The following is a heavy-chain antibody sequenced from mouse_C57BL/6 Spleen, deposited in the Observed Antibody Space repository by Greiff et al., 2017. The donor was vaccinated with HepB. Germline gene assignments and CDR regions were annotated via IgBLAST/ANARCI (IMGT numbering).Heavy chain of an antibody. Sequence: EVQLQQSGPELVKPGASVKIPCKASGYTFTDYNMDWVKQSHGKGLEWIGDINPNNGGTNYNQKFKGKATLTVDKSSSTAYMELRSLTSEDTAVYYCARGSDYGFAYWGQGTLVTVSA. CDR2: INPNNGGT. D-gene: IGHD2-4*01. V-gene: IGHV1-18*01. CDR3: ARGSDYGFAY. CDR1: GYTFTDYN. J-gene: IGHJ3*01.